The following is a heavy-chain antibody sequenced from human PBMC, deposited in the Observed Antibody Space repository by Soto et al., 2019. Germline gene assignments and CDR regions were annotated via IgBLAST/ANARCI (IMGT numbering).Heavy chain of an antibody. J-gene: IGHJ5*02. CDR1: GGSISSSSDAFS. CDR3: ARITGMPVAGFWWFDP. Sequence: QPQLQESGSGRLKPSQTLTLTCAVSGGSISSSSDAFSWSWIRQPPGKGLEWIASINHSGNTYYNPSLRSRVTMSLDSSKNQFSLRLTSVTAADTAVYFCARITGMPVAGFWWFDPWGQGTLVTVSS. CDR2: INHSGNT. V-gene: IGHV4-30-2*01. D-gene: IGHD6-13*01.